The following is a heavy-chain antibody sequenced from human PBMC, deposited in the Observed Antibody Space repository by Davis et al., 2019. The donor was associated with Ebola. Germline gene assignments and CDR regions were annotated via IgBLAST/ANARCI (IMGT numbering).Heavy chain of an antibody. Sequence: ASVKVSCKASGFTFIDYYMHWVRQAPGQGPEWMGWISLNSGSTKYSHKFQGRVTMTRDTSINTAHVELSGLRSDDTAMYYCARDDKVMHFDYWGQGTLVTVSS. V-gene: IGHV1-2*02. CDR1: GFTFIDYY. CDR3: ARDDKVMHFDY. CDR2: ISLNSGST. D-gene: IGHD3-16*01. J-gene: IGHJ4*02.